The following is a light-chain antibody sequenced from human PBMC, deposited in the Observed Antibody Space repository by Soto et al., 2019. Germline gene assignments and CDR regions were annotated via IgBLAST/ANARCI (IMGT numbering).Light chain of an antibody. Sequence: QSVLTQPASVSGSPGQSITISCTGTSGDIGGYDYVSWYQQHPGKAPKLMIYEVTKRPLGVPDRFSGSKSGNTASLTVSGLQAEDEADYYCSSYAGSINPYVFGTGTKVTVL. J-gene: IGLJ1*01. CDR1: SGDIGGYDY. CDR3: SSYAGSINPYV. V-gene: IGLV2-8*01. CDR2: EVT.